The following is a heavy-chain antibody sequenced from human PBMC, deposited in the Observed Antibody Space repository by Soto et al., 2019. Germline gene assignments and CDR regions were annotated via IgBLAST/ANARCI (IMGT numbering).Heavy chain of an antibody. V-gene: IGHV1-69*13. J-gene: IGHJ3*02. Sequence: ASVKVSCKASGGTFSSYAISWVRQAPGQGLEWMGGIIPIFGTANYAQKFQGRVTITADESTSTAYMELSSLRSEDTAVYYCASPRKGQLVRLRGAFDIWGQGTMVTVSS. D-gene: IGHD6-6*01. CDR3: ASPRKGQLVRLRGAFDI. CDR1: GGTFSSYA. CDR2: IIPIFGTA.